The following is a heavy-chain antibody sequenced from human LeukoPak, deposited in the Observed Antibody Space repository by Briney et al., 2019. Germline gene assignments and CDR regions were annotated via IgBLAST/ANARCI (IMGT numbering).Heavy chain of an antibody. D-gene: IGHD2-15*01. Sequence: ASVKVSCKASGYTFTNYGISWVRQAPGQGLEWMGWVSAYADDTNYVQKFQGRITMTTDTSTTTAYVELRSLRSDDTAVYYCARDCIGCHGFDYGARETWVTVP. CDR1: GYTFTNYG. J-gene: IGHJ4*02. CDR2: VSAYADDT. CDR3: ARDCIGCHGFDY. V-gene: IGHV1-18*01.